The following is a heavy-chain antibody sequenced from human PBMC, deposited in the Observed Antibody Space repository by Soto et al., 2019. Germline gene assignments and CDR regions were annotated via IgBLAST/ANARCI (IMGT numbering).Heavy chain of an antibody. CDR2: IKSKTDGGTT. CDR1: GFTFSNAW. CDR3: TTANWGSGGRPFDY. V-gene: IGHV3-15*01. Sequence: GGSLRLSCAASGFTFSNAWMSWVRQAPGKGLEWVGRIKSKTDGGTTDYAAPVKGRFTISRDDSKNTLYLQMNSLKTEDTAVYYCTTANWGSGGRPFDYWGQGTLVTVSS. D-gene: IGHD7-27*01. J-gene: IGHJ4*02.